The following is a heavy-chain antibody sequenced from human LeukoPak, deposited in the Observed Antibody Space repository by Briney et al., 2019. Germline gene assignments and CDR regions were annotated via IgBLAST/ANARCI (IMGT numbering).Heavy chain of an antibody. D-gene: IGHD2-21*02. CDR3: ASYQVVVTAEDAFDI. CDR2: IYSGGST. Sequence: GGSLRLSCAASGFTVSSNYMSWVRQAPGKGLEWVSVIYSGGSTYYADSVKGRFTISRDNSKNALYLQMNSLRAEDTAVYYCASYQVVVTAEDAFDIWGQGTMVTVSS. V-gene: IGHV3-66*01. J-gene: IGHJ3*02. CDR1: GFTVSSNY.